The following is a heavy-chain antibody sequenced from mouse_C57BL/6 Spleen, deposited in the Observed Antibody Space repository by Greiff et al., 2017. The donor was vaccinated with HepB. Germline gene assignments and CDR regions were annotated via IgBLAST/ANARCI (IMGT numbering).Heavy chain of an antibody. D-gene: IGHD2-1*01. CDR1: GYTFTSYW. V-gene: IGHV1-55*01. J-gene: IGHJ2*01. Sequence: QVHVKQPGAELVKPGASVKMSCKASGYTFTSYWITWVKQRPGQGLEWIGDIYPGSGSTNYNEKFKSKATLTVDTSSSTAYMQLSSLTSEDSAVYYCARWGNYPDYWGQGTTLTVSS. CDR3: ARWGNYPDY. CDR2: IYPGSGST.